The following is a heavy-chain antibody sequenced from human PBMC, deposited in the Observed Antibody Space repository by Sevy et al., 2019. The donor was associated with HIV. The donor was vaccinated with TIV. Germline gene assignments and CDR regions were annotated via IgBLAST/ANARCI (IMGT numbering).Heavy chain of an antibody. CDR2: MWYDGSNK. D-gene: IGHD6-19*01. CDR1: GFTFSSYG. Sequence: GGSLRLSCAASGFTFSSYGMHWVRQAPGKGLEWVAVMWYDGSNKYYADSVKGRFTISRDKSKNTLYLQMNSLRAEDTGVDYWAKVGRSRGWLSYYYYCIDCWGKGTMVTVSS. V-gene: IGHV3-33*03. J-gene: IGHJ6*03. CDR3: AKVGRSRGWLSYYYYCIDC.